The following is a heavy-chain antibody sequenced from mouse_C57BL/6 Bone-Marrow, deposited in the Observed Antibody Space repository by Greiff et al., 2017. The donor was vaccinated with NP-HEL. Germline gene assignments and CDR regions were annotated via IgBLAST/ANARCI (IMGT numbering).Heavy chain of an antibody. D-gene: IGHD2-4*01. V-gene: IGHV5-4*03. J-gene: IGHJ3*01. CDR1: GFTFSSYA. Sequence: DVKLVESGGGLVKPGGSLKLSCAASGFTFSSYAMSWVRQTPEKRLEWVATISDGGSYTYYPDNVKGRFTISRDNAKNNLYLQMSHLKSEDTAMYYCAREGYDYGAYWGQGTLVTVSA. CDR3: AREGYDYGAY. CDR2: ISDGGSYT.